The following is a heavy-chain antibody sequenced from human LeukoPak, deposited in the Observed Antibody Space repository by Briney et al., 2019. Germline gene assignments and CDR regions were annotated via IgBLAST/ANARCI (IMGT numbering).Heavy chain of an antibody. D-gene: IGHD6-19*01. CDR1: RYTFTDYY. V-gene: IGHV1-8*03. Sequence: ASVKVSCKASRYTFTDYYMHWVRQAPGQGLEWMGWMNPNSGNTGYAQKFQGRVTITRNTSISTAYMELSSLRSEDTAVYYCARGGIAVAGTMYWGQGTLVTVSS. CDR3: ARGGIAVAGTMY. J-gene: IGHJ4*02. CDR2: MNPNSGNT.